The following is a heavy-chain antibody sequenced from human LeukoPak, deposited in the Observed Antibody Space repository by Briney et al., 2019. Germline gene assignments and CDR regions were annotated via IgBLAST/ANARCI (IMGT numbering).Heavy chain of an antibody. V-gene: IGHV3-23*01. CDR1: GFTFRIYA. Sequence: GGSLRLSCAGSGFTFRIYAMSWVRQAPGKGLEWVSAISGSGGSTYYADSVKGRFTISRDNSKNTLYLQMNSLRVEDTAVYYCARDGYSGGYYDMWGQGTMVTVSS. CDR2: ISGSGGST. J-gene: IGHJ3*02. D-gene: IGHD1-26*01. CDR3: ARDGYSGGYYDM.